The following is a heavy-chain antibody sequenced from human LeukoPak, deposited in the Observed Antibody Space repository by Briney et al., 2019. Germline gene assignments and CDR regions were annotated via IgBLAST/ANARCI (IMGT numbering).Heavy chain of an antibody. J-gene: IGHJ4*02. CDR3: ARYGVSGWVIDN. CDR2: IYHTGAT. Sequence: PSETLSLTCTVSGDSISSYYGTWIRQSPRQGLEWIGYIYHTGATTYNPSLKSRVTMSIDTSKKQFSLKLTSVTAGDTAVYFCARYGVSGWVIDNWGQGTLVTVSS. V-gene: IGHV4-59*08. CDR1: GDSISSYY. D-gene: IGHD6-19*01.